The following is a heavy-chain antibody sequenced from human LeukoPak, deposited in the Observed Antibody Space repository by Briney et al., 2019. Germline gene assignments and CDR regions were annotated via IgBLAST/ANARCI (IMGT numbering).Heavy chain of an antibody. J-gene: IGHJ6*02. CDR2: INPSGGDT. CDR1: GYTFTSYY. CDR3: ARGCRVVPGVHNVGMTSYYNGMDV. Sequence: ASVKVSCKPSGYTFTSYYMHWVRQAPGQGLEWMGIINPSGGDTSYAQRFQGRVTTTRDPSTSTVYMEVVSLRPEDTAVYYCARGCRVVPGVHNVGMTSYYNGMDVWGQGTTVTVSS. V-gene: IGHV1-46*01. D-gene: IGHD3-22*01.